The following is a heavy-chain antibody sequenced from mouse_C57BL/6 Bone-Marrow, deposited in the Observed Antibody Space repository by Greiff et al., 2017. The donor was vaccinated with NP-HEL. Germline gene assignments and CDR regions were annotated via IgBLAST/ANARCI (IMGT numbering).Heavy chain of an antibody. J-gene: IGHJ3*01. D-gene: IGHD1-1*01. Sequence: VQLQQPGAELVKPGASVKLSCKASGYTFTSYWMQWVKQRPGQGLEWIGEIDPSDSYTNYNQKFKGKATLTVDTSSSTAYMQLSSLTSEDSAVYYCAREGNLLWGQGTLVTVSA. CDR3: AREGNLL. CDR1: GYTFTSYW. CDR2: IDPSDSYT. V-gene: IGHV1-50*01.